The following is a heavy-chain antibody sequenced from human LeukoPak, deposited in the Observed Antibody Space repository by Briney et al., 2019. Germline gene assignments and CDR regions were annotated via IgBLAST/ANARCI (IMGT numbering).Heavy chain of an antibody. Sequence: GGTLRLSCAASGFTFSNYAMAWVRQAPGKGLEWVSGITRTGQTTYYADSVKGRFTISRDNAKNSLYLQMNSLRAEDTAVYYCAELGITMIGGVWGKGTTVTISS. D-gene: IGHD3-10*02. CDR3: AELGITMIGGV. J-gene: IGHJ6*04. V-gene: IGHV3-23*01. CDR2: ITRTGQTT. CDR1: GFTFSNYA.